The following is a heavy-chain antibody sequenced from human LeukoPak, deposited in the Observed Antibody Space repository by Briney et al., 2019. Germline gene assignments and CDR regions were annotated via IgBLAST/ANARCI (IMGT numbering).Heavy chain of an antibody. CDR3: ARDESTSILWW. D-gene: IGHD2-21*01. J-gene: IGHJ1*01. CDR1: RYTFINYY. Sequence: GASVKVSCKASRYTFINYYMHWVRQAPGQGLEWMGIINPSGGSTSYAQKFQGRVTMTRDTSTSTVYMELSSLRSEDTAVYYCARDESTSILWWWGQGTLVTVSS. CDR2: INPSGGST. V-gene: IGHV1-46*01.